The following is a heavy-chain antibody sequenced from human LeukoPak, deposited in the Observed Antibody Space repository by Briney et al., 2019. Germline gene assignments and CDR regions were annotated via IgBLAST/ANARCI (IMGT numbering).Heavy chain of an antibody. J-gene: IGHJ4*02. V-gene: IGHV3-7*01. Sequence: GGSLRLSCAASGFTFSSYWMSWVRQAPGKGLEWVANIKQDGSEKYCVDSVKGRFTISRDNAKNSLYLQMNSLRAEDTAVYYCARSYDSRSYYFDYWGQGTLVTVSS. CDR3: ARSYDSRSYYFDY. CDR1: GFTFSSYW. CDR2: IKQDGSEK. D-gene: IGHD3-22*01.